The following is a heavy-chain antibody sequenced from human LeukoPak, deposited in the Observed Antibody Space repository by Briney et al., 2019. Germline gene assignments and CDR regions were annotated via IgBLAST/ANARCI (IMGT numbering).Heavy chain of an antibody. J-gene: IGHJ4*02. Sequence: GGSLRLSCAASGFTFSKYWMTWVRQAPGKGLEWVSAISGSGGSTYYADSVKGRFTISRDNSKNTLYLQMNSLRAEDTAVYYCASPIVVVTQPSDYWGQGTLVTVSS. V-gene: IGHV3-23*01. CDR3: ASPIVVVTQPSDY. CDR2: ISGSGGST. D-gene: IGHD3-22*01. CDR1: GFTFSKYW.